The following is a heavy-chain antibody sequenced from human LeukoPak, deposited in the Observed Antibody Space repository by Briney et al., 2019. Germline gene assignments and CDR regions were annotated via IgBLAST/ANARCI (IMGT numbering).Heavy chain of an antibody. Sequence: ASVKVSCKASGYTFTSYGISWVRQAPGQGLEWMGWISAYNGNTNYAQKLQGRVTMTTDTFTSTAYMELRSLRSDDTAVYYCARDLGYLGYYYMDVWGKGTTVTVSS. D-gene: IGHD3-9*01. CDR3: ARDLGYLGYYYMDV. J-gene: IGHJ6*03. CDR1: GYTFTSYG. CDR2: ISAYNGNT. V-gene: IGHV1-18*01.